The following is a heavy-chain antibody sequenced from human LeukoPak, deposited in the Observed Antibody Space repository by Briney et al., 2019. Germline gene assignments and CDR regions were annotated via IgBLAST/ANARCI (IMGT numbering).Heavy chain of an antibody. V-gene: IGHV3-23*01. CDR2: ISGSGGST. Sequence: GGSLRLSCAASGFTFSSYAMSWVHQAPGKGLEWVSAISGSGGSTYYADSVKGRFTISRDNSKNTLYLQMNSLRAEDTAVYYCAKADWGDIVVVVAATFFDYWGQGTLVTVSS. J-gene: IGHJ4*02. D-gene: IGHD2-15*01. CDR3: AKADWGDIVVVVAATFFDY. CDR1: GFTFSSYA.